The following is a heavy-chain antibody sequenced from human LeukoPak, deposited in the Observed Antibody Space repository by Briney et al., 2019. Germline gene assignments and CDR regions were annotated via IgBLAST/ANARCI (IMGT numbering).Heavy chain of an antibody. D-gene: IGHD3-10*01. CDR3: AKATGSGSYFNTDY. Sequence: ASVKVSCKASVYTFTGYYMHWVRQAPGQGLEWMGWINPNSGGTNYAQKFQGRVTMTRDTSISTAYMELSTLRSDDTAMYYCAKATGSGSYFNTDYWGQGTLVTVSS. J-gene: IGHJ4*02. CDR1: VYTFTGYY. CDR2: INPNSGGT. V-gene: IGHV1-2*02.